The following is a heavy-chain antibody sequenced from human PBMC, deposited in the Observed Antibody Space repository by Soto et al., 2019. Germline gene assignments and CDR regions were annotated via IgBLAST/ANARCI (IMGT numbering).Heavy chain of an antibody. CDR2: ISACNGNT. CDR1: GYTITSNA. CDR3: AITYYYDSSGYLDY. D-gene: IGHD3-22*01. Sequence: ASVKVRCKACGYTITSNASSWVRQAPGQGLEWMGWISACNGNTNYSQKFQGRVTITTDTSTSTAYMELSSLRSEDTAVYYCAITYYYDSSGYLDYWGQGTLVTVSS. V-gene: IGHV1-18*01. J-gene: IGHJ4*02.